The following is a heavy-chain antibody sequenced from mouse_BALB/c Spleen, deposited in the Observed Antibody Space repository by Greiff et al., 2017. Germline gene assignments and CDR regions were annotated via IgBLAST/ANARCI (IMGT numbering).Heavy chain of an antibody. D-gene: IGHD2-1*01. Sequence: EVQRVESGGGLVKPGGSLKLSCAASGFTFSSYTMSWVRQTPEKRLEWVATISSGGSYTYYPDSVKGRFTISRDNAKNTLYLQMSSLKSEDTAMYYCTREKGNGNSYYYAMDYWGQGTSVTVSS. CDR1: GFTFSSYT. J-gene: IGHJ4*01. CDR2: ISSGGSYT. V-gene: IGHV5-6-4*01. CDR3: TREKGNGNSYYYAMDY.